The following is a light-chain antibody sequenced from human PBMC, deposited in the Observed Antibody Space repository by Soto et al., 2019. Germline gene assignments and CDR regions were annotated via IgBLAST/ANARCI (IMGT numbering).Light chain of an antibody. CDR3: LQYHSYPRT. CDR2: FAS. Sequence: DIQMTQSPSSLSASVGDRVTIACRASRDIGNDLGWYQQKPGEAPKRLISFASSLESGVPSRFIGSGSGTGFTLAISSMQPEDFATYYCLQYHSYPRTFGGGNKVEI. J-gene: IGKJ4*01. V-gene: IGKV1-17*01. CDR1: RDIGND.